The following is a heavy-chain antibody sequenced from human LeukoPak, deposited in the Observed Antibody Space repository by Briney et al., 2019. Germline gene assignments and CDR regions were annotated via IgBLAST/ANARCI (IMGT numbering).Heavy chain of an antibody. CDR3: ATIDGYSYGSSCYYCGMDV. V-gene: IGHV3-66*01. J-gene: IGHJ6*02. Sequence: GSLRLSCAASGLTPTSNYTSWVRHAPQKGLWWVSVIYSGGCTNYAGSVKGSITSARDNSKNTLYLQMNSLRGEDTAVYYCATIDGYSYGSSCYYCGMDVWGQGTTVTVSS. D-gene: IGHD5-18*01. CDR2: IYSGGCT. CDR1: GLTPTSNY.